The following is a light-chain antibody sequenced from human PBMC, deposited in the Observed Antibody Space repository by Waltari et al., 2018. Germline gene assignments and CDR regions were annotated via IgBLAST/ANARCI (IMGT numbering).Light chain of an antibody. J-gene: IGKJ3*01. V-gene: IGKV1-39*01. CDR3: QQSYSTLRFT. CDR2: AAS. Sequence: DIQMTQSSSSLSASLGDRVTITCRASQSISSYLNWYQQKPGKAPKLLIYAASSLQSGVPSRFSGSGSGTDFTLTISSLQPEDFATYYCQQSYSTLRFTFGPGTKVDIK. CDR1: QSISSY.